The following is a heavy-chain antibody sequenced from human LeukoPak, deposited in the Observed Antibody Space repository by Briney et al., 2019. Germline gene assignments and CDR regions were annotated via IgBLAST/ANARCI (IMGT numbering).Heavy chain of an antibody. Sequence: PSETLSLTCAVYGGSFSGYYWSWIRQPPGKGLEWIGEINHSGSTNYNPSLKSRVTISVDTSKNQFSLKLSSVTAADTAVYYCARRLWYSSGWFDYWGQGTLVTVSS. CDR3: ARRLWYSSGWFDY. J-gene: IGHJ4*02. CDR1: GGSFSGYY. D-gene: IGHD6-19*01. CDR2: INHSGST. V-gene: IGHV4-34*01.